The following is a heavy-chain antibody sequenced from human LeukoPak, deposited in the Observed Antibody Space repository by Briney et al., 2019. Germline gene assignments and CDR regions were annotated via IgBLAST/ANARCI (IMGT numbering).Heavy chain of an antibody. J-gene: IGHJ6*03. CDR3: ARLKFYDSTGYSPGHYMDV. CDR1: GGPIYSYY. V-gene: IGHV4-4*07. D-gene: IGHD3-22*01. Sequence: KPSETLSLTCTVSGGPIYSYYWSWIRQTAGKGLEWIGRLYPGVGTNYNPSLKSRVTMSVDTSKNQFALKLSAVTAADTAVYYCARLKFYDSTGYSPGHYMDVWGKGTTVTVSS. CDR2: LYPGVGT.